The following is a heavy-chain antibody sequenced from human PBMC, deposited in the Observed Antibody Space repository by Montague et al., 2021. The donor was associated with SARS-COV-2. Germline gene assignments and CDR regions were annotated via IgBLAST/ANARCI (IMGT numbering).Heavy chain of an antibody. J-gene: IGHJ6*02. Sequence: TLSLICTVSGGSISSGSYYWSWIRQPAGKGLEWIGRIYTSGSTNYNPSLKSRVTISVDTSKNQFSLKLTSVTAADTAVYYCARVGVGSMVRGVIRAYYYYGMDVWGQGTTVTVSS. D-gene: IGHD3-10*01. CDR1: GGSISSGSYY. CDR2: IYTSGST. V-gene: IGHV4-61*02. CDR3: ARVGVGSMVRGVIRAYYYYGMDV.